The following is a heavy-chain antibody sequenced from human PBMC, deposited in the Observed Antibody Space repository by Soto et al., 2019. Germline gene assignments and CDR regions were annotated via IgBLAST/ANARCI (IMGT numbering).Heavy chain of an antibody. V-gene: IGHV4-30-4*01. CDR3: AVDRTYYGSGSYNDIAPYNWFDP. D-gene: IGHD3-10*01. CDR1: GGSISSGDYY. CDR2: IYYSGST. Sequence: QVQLQESGPGLVKPSQTLSLTCTVSGGSISSGDYYWSWIRQPPGKGLEWIGYIYYSGSTYYNPSLKSRVTISVDTSKNQFSLKLSSVTAADTAVYYGAVDRTYYGSGSYNDIAPYNWFDPWGQGTLVTVSS. J-gene: IGHJ5*02.